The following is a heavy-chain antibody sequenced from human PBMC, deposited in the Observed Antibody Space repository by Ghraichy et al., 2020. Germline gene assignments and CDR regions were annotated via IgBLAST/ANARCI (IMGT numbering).Heavy chain of an antibody. CDR1: GYTFTDYY. CDR3: ARRRMAAGRGFFDL. CDR2: INHNNGGT. J-gene: IGHJ2*01. V-gene: IGHV1-2*06. D-gene: IGHD6-13*01. Sequence: ASVKVSCKASGYTFTDYYIHWVRQAPGQGLEWMGRINHNNGGTNYAQKFRGRVTMTRDTSISTAYMELRRLRSDDTAVFYCARRRMAAGRGFFDLWGRGTLVTVSS.